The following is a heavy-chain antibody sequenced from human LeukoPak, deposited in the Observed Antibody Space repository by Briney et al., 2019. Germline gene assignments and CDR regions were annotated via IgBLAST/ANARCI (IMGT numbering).Heavy chain of an antibody. J-gene: IGHJ4*02. D-gene: IGHD6-6*01. CDR2: IYYSGST. CDR3: AIDSLYSSSPGLDY. Sequence: SETLSLTCTVSGGSISSSSYYWGWIRQPPGKGLEWIGSIYYSGSTYYNPSLKSRVTISVDTSKNQFSLKLSSVTAADTAVYYCAIDSLYSSSPGLDYWGQGTLVTVSS. V-gene: IGHV4-39*07. CDR1: GGSISSSSYY.